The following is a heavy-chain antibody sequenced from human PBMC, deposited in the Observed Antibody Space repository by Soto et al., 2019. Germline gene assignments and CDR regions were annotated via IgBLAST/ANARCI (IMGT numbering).Heavy chain of an antibody. J-gene: IGHJ4*02. Sequence: PGGSLRLSCAASGFTFSHYAMHWVRQAPGKGLEWVAIISYDGSNRFYADSVKGRFTISRDNSKNTLYLQMNSPRTEDTAVYYCARDSSGNHFDYWGQGTLVTVSS. CDR1: GFTFSHYA. V-gene: IGHV3-30-3*01. D-gene: IGHD1-26*01. CDR3: ARDSSGNHFDY. CDR2: ISYDGSNR.